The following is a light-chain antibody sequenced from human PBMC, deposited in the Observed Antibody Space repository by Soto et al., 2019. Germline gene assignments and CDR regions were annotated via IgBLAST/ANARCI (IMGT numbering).Light chain of an antibody. CDR1: QSISSW. CDR3: QQYNTYSWT. CDR2: KAS. V-gene: IGKV1-5*03. J-gene: IGKJ1*01. Sequence: DIQMTQSPSTLSASLGDRVTITCRASQSISSWLAWYQQKPGKAPKLLIYKASSLESGVPSRFSGSGSGTEFTLTISSLRPDDFATYYCQQYNTYSWTFGQGTKVEIK.